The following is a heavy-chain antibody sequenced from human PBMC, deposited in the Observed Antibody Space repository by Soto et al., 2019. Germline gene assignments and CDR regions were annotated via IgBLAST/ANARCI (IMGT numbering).Heavy chain of an antibody. V-gene: IGHV1-3*01. J-gene: IGHJ4*02. CDR1: GYTFTSYA. Sequence: QVQLVQSGAEVKKPGASVKVSCKASGYTFTSYAMHWVRQAPGQRLEWMGWINAGNGNTKYSQKFQARVTITRDTSASTAYMELRSLRSEDTAVYYCARGPGGPDGPGDYWGQGTLVTVSS. CDR2: INAGNGNT. D-gene: IGHD2-15*01. CDR3: ARGPGGPDGPGDY.